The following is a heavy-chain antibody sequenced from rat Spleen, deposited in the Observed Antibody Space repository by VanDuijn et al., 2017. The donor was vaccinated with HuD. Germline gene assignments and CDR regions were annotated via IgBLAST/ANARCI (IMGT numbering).Heavy chain of an antibody. CDR2: ISYDGSST. J-gene: IGHJ2*01. CDR1: GFTFSDYY. Sequence: EVQLVESGGGLVQPGRSLKLSCAASGFTFSDYYMAWVRQAPTKGLEWVATISYDGSSTYYRDSVKGRFTISRDNAKSTLYLQMNSLRSEDTATYYCATLRALYFDYWGQGVMVTVSS. V-gene: IGHV5-7*01. D-gene: IGHD4-1*01. CDR3: ATLRALYFDY.